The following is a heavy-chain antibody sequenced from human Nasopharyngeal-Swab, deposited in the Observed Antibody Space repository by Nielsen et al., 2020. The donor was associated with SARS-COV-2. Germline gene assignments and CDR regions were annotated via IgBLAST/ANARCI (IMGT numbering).Heavy chain of an antibody. CDR3: ARDPPWYSSSSPHYFDY. J-gene: IGHJ4*02. Sequence: GESLKISCAASGFTFSSYSMNWVRQAPGKGLEWVSYISSSGSTRYYADSVKGRFTISRDNAKNSLYLQMNSLRAEDTAVYYCARDPPWYSSSSPHYFDYWGQGTLVTVSS. CDR2: ISSSGSTR. CDR1: GFTFSSYS. V-gene: IGHV3-48*04. D-gene: IGHD6-6*01.